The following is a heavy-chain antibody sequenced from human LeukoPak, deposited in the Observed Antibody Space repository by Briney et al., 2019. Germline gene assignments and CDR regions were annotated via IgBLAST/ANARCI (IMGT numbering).Heavy chain of an antibody. D-gene: IGHD7-27*01. CDR2: ISSSDSII. J-gene: IGHJ4*02. Sequence: GGSLRLSCAASGFTFSSYSMNWVRQAPGKGLEWVSYISSSDSIIYYADSVKGRFTISRDNAKRSLFLQMNSLRVEDTAVYYCARTMWGFDYWGQGTLVTVSS. V-gene: IGHV3-48*04. CDR3: ARTMWGFDY. CDR1: GFTFSSYS.